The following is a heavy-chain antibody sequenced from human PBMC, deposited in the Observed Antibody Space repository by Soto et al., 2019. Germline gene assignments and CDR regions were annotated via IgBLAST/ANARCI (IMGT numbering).Heavy chain of an antibody. V-gene: IGHV3-74*01. CDR2: ISDDGSRA. D-gene: IGHD3-10*01. CDR1: GFTFSMYW. Sequence: GGSMRLSCTASGFTFSMYWMHWVRQVPGKGPEWVSRISDDGSRADYADSVKGRFTISRDNAKNTLYLEMHVLRADDTAVYYCTRGPRPSSVGTGAFWGQGTPVTVS. CDR3: TRGPRPSSVGTGAF. J-gene: IGHJ4*02.